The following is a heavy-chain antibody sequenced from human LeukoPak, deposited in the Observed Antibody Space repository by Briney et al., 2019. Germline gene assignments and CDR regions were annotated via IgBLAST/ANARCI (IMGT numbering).Heavy chain of an antibody. J-gene: IGHJ4*02. CDR2: IIPNSGGT. D-gene: IGHD3-16*01. Sequence: ASVKVSCKASGGTFSSYAISWVRQAPGQGLEWMGGIIPNSGGTNYAQKFQGRVTMTRDTSISTAYMELSRLRSDDTAVYYCARDLPQGGEIDYWGQGTLVTVSS. CDR3: ARDLPQGGEIDY. V-gene: IGHV1-2*02. CDR1: GGTFSSYA.